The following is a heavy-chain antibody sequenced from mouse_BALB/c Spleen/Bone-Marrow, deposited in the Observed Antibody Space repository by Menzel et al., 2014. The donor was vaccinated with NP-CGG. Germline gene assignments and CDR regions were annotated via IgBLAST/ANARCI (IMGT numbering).Heavy chain of an antibody. Sequence: EVHLVESGGGLVKPGGSLKLSCAASGFAFSSYDMSWVRQTSEKRLEWVAYISSGGGSTYYPDTVKGRFTISRDNAKNTLYLQMSSLKSEDTAMYYCARGYYYGSSFDYWGQGTTLTVSS. CDR1: GFAFSSYD. D-gene: IGHD1-1*01. J-gene: IGHJ2*01. V-gene: IGHV5-12-1*01. CDR2: ISSGGGST. CDR3: ARGYYYGSSFDY.